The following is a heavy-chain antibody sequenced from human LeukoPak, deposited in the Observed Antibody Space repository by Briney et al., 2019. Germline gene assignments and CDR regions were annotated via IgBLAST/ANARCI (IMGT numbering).Heavy chain of an antibody. CDR1: GFTFSDYY. CDR3: ARDRGYSGNSGYFDY. V-gene: IGHV3-11*04. J-gene: IGHJ4*02. D-gene: IGHD4-23*01. Sequence: GGSLRLSCAASGFTFSDYYMSWIRQAPGKGLEWVSYISGRSTTIYNADSVKGRFTISRDNAKNSLYLQMNSLRAEDTAVYYCARDRGYSGNSGYFDYWGQGTLVTVSS. CDR2: ISGRSTTI.